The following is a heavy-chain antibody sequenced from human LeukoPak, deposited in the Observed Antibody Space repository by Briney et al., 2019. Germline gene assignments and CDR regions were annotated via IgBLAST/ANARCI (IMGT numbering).Heavy chain of an antibody. D-gene: IGHD5-24*01. Sequence: GRSLRLSCAASGFTFDDYAMHWVRQAPGKGLEWVAVISYDGSNKYYADSVKGRFTISRDNSKNTLYLQMNSLRAEDTAVYYCAKEHRDGYHGNWGQGTLVTVSS. V-gene: IGHV3-30*18. CDR2: ISYDGSNK. CDR1: GFTFDDYA. J-gene: IGHJ4*02. CDR3: AKEHRDGYHGN.